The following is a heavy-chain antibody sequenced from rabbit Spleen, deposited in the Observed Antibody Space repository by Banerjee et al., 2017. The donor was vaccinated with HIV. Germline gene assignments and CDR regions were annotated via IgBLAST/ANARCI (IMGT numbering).Heavy chain of an antibody. Sequence: QEQLVESGGGLVKPEGSLTLTCKASGFSFSNSNWICWVRQAPGKGLEWIACIYTGNSVGTYYASWAKGRFTITRSTSLNTATLQLNSLTAADTATYFCARDLDGVIGWNFGWWGPGTLVTVS. CDR1: GFSFSNSNW. J-gene: IGHJ4*01. D-gene: IGHD1-1*01. CDR2: IYTGNSVGT. V-gene: IGHV1S45*01. CDR3: ARDLDGVIGWNFGW.